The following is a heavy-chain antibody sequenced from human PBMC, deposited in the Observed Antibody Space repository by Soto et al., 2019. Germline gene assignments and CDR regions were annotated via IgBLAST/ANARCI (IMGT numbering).Heavy chain of an antibody. Sequence: GGPLRLSCAASVFTFSSYWMHWVRQAPGKGLVWVSRINSDGISTSYADSVKGRFTISRDNAKNTLYLQMNSLRAEDTAVYYCAGVNYGYWGYYYGMDVWGQGTTVT. V-gene: IGHV3-74*01. D-gene: IGHD5-18*01. CDR1: VFTFSSYW. J-gene: IGHJ6*02. CDR3: AGVNYGYWGYYYGMDV. CDR2: INSDGIST.